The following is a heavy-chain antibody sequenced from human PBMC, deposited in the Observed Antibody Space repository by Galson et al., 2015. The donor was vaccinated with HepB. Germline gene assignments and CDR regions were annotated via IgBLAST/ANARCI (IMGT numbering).Heavy chain of an antibody. D-gene: IGHD4-17*01. Sequence: ETLSLTCAVYGGSFSGYYWSWIRQPPGKGLEWIGEINHSGSTNYNPSLKSRVTISVDTSKNQFSLKLSSVTAADTAVYYCARRGLRTYYYYYYGIDVWGQGTTVTVSS. CDR2: INHSGST. J-gene: IGHJ6*02. CDR1: GGSFSGYY. V-gene: IGHV4-34*01. CDR3: ARRGLRTYYYYYYGIDV.